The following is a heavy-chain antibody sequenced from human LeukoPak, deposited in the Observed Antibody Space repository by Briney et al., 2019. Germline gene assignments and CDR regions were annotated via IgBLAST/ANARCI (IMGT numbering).Heavy chain of an antibody. J-gene: IGHJ6*02. CDR1: GFTFSSYS. CDR2: ISSSSSYI. D-gene: IGHD6-19*01. V-gene: IGHV3-21*01. CDR3: ARGRYSSDLYHYYYYGMDV. Sequence: PGGSLRLSCAASGFTFSSYSMNWVRQAPGKGLEWVSSISSSSSYIYYADSVKGRFTISRDNAKNSLYLQMNSLRAEDTAVYYCARGRYSSDLYHYYYYGMDVWGQGTTVTVSS.